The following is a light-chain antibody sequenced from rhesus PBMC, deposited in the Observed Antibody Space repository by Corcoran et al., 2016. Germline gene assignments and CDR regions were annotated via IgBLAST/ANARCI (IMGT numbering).Light chain of an antibody. Sequence: EIVMTQSPATLSLSPGETATISCRTSQTINNYLAWYQQKSGQAPRLLISGASSRATGIPDRFSGSGSGTDFTLTISSLEPEDFALYYCQETSNFFTFGPGTKLDIK. CDR1: QTINNY. CDR2: GAS. J-gene: IGKJ3*01. V-gene: IGKV3-31*02. CDR3: QETSNFFT.